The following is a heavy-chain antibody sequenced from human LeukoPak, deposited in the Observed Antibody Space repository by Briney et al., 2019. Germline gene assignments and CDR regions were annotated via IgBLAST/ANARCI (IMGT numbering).Heavy chain of an antibody. D-gene: IGHD3-16*01. Sequence: GGSLRLSCAASGFTFSSYGMSWVRQAPGKGLEWVSAIGNRGLRTLYADSVKGRFTVSRDNSRSTLFLQMNSLRVDDTALYYCVKDATWGGFDYWGQGTLVTVSS. CDR3: VKDATWGGFDY. CDR1: GFTFSSYG. V-gene: IGHV3-23*01. CDR2: IGNRGLRT. J-gene: IGHJ4*02.